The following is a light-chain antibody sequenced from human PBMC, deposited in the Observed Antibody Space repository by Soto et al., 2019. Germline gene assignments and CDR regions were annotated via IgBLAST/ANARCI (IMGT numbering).Light chain of an antibody. CDR3: SSYTSSSTLV. V-gene: IGLV2-14*01. CDR2: DVS. J-gene: IGLJ2*01. CDR1: SSDVGGYSY. Sequence: QSALTQPASVSGSPGQSITISCTGTSSDVGGYSYVSWYQQHPGKAPKLMIYDVSNRPSGVSNRFSGSKSGNTASLTISGLQAEDEADYHCSSYTSSSTLVFGGGTKLTVL.